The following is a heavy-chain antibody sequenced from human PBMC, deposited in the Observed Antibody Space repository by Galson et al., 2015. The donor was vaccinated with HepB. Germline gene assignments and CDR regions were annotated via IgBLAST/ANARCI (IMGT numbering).Heavy chain of an antibody. CDR2: ISYDGSNK. CDR1: GFTFSSYG. CDR3: AKDLWGSCDSSGTAV. Sequence: SLRLSCAASGFTFSSYGMHWVRLAPGKGLEWVAVISYDGSNKYYADSVKGRFTISRDNSKNTLYLQMNSLRAEDTAVYYCAKDLWGSCDSSGTAVSGQGTPVAVSS. D-gene: IGHD2-15*01. J-gene: IGHJ6*02. V-gene: IGHV3-30*18.